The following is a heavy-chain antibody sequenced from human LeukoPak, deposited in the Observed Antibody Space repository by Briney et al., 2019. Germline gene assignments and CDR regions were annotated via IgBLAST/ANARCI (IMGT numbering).Heavy chain of an antibody. J-gene: IGHJ4*02. CDR1: GFTFSDYY. Sequence: GGSLRLSCAASGFTFSDYYMSWIRQAPGKGLEWVSYISSSGSTIYYADSVKGRFTISRDNAKNSLYLQMNSLRAEDTALYYCAKDRVAGRGRYFDYWGQGTLVTVSS. CDR2: ISSSGSTI. V-gene: IGHV3-11*01. D-gene: IGHD6-19*01. CDR3: AKDRVAGRGRYFDY.